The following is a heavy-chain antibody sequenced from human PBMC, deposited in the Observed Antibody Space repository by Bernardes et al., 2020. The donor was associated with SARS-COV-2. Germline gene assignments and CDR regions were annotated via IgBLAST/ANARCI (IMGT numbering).Heavy chain of an antibody. J-gene: IGHJ4*01. CDR3: AKETLDSSSSYFDY. D-gene: IGHD6-6*01. CDR2: ISYEGTTK. CDR1: GFTFSDYA. Sequence: GGSLRLSCEASGFTFSDYAMHWVRQPPGKGLEWVAIISYEGTTKYSSESVKGRFAISRDNSKNTVFLQMNRLRDEDTAVYYCAKETLDSSSSYFDYWGHGTLVIVSS. V-gene: IGHV3-30*09.